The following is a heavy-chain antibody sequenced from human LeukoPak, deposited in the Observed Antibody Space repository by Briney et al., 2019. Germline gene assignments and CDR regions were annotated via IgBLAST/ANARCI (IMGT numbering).Heavy chain of an antibody. CDR2: ISGSGGST. CDR3: AEDDVVPAADGYYYYGMDV. Sequence: GGSLRLSCAASGFTFSSYAMSWVRQAPGKGLEWVSAISGSGGSTYYADSVKGRFTISRDNSKNTLYLQMNSLRAEDTAVYYCAEDDVVPAADGYYYYGMDVWGQGTTVTVSS. D-gene: IGHD2-2*01. V-gene: IGHV3-23*01. J-gene: IGHJ6*02. CDR1: GFTFSSYA.